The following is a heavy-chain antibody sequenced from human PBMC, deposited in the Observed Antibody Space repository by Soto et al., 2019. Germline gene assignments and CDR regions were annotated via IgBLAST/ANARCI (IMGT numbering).Heavy chain of an antibody. D-gene: IGHD2-15*01. CDR1: GGSFTGDY. CDR3: ARDLPPYGGRRSPPTGAFED. Sequence: QVQLQESGPGLVRSSETLSLTCSVSGGSFTGDYWSWIRQPAGKGLQWIGGVFGNGAGTPIYNSLLKSRARMSADPSKRQFSLTLTSVTAADTAVYYCARDLPPYGGRRSPPTGAFEDWGQGIMVTVSS. J-gene: IGHJ4*02. V-gene: IGHV4-4*07. CDR2: VFGNGAGTP.